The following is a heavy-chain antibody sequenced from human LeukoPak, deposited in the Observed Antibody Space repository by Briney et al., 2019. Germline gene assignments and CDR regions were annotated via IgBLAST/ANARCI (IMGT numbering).Heavy chain of an antibody. Sequence: GESLKISCKGSGYSFATYWIGWVRQMPGKGLEWMGIIYPGDSDIRYSPSIQGQVSISADKSISTAYLQWSSLKASDTAMYYCARPTYYYDSSGYLDAFDIWGQGTMVTVSS. CDR2: IYPGDSDI. CDR1: GYSFATYW. CDR3: ARPTYYYDSSGYLDAFDI. J-gene: IGHJ3*02. V-gene: IGHV5-51*01. D-gene: IGHD3-22*01.